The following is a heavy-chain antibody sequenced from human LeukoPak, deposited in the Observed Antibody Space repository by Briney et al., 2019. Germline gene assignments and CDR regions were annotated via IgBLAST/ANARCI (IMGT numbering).Heavy chain of an antibody. CDR1: GFTFSNAW. CDR2: IKSKTDGGTT. CDR3: TTDDVVVPAALREAFDI. J-gene: IGHJ3*02. Sequence: GGSLRLTCAASGFTFSNAWMSWVRQAPGKGLEWVGRIKSKTDGGTTDYAAPVKGRFTISRDDSKNTLYLQMNSLKTEDTAVYYCTTDDVVVPAALREAFDIWGQGTMVTVSS. D-gene: IGHD2-2*01. V-gene: IGHV3-15*01.